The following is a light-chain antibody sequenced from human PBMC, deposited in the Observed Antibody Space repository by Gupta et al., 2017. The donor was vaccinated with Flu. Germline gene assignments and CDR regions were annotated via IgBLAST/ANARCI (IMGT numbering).Light chain of an antibody. CDR1: SGSVSTGYF. Sequence: VETPASSFSASPGGTVTLICGLPSGSVSTGYFPRWYQQTPGLPPRTLIYNTNTRSSGVPDHFSGSIRGNKAALTIAGAQADDESNYYCILFVGSGIWVFGGGTKLTVL. CDR2: NTN. V-gene: IGLV8-61*01. CDR3: ILFVGSGIWV. J-gene: IGLJ3*02.